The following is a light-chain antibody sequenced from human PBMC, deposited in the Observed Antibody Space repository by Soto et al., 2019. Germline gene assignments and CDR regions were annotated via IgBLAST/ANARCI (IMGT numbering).Light chain of an antibody. CDR1: QSVTSNY. J-gene: IGKJ1*01. Sequence: EIVLTQSPGTLCLSPGERATLSCWASQSVTSNYLAWYQQNPGQAPRLLVYGASIRATGVPDRFSGSGSGADFTLTISRLEPEDFAVYYCQQYGSSTWSFGQGTNVEIK. CDR3: QQYGSSTWS. CDR2: GAS. V-gene: IGKV3-20*01.